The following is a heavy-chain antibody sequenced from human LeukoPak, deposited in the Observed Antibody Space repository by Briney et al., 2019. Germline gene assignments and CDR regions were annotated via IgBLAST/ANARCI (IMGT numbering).Heavy chain of an antibody. CDR2: IWYDGSNK. D-gene: IGHD5-18*01. CDR1: GFTFSSYG. Sequence: GRSLRLSCAASGFTFSSYGMHWVRQAPGKGLEWVAVIWYDGSNKYYADSVKGRFTISRDNSKNTLYLQMNSLRAKDTAVYYCARGEDSAVVDYWGQGTLVTVSS. CDR3: ARGEDSAVVDY. V-gene: IGHV3-33*01. J-gene: IGHJ4*02.